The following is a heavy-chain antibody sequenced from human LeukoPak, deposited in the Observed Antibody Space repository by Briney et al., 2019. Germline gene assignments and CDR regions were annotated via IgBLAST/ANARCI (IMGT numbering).Heavy chain of an antibody. V-gene: IGHV4-59*01. CDR2: IYYSGST. D-gene: IGHD3-10*01. Sequence: PSETLSLTCTVPSASISSYYWSWIRQPPGKGLDWVGYIYYSGSTNYNPSLKSRVTISVDTSINQFSLKLSSVTAADTAVYYCARDYYGSGSAVGYWGQGTLVTVSS. CDR1: SASISSYY. CDR3: ARDYYGSGSAVGY. J-gene: IGHJ4*02.